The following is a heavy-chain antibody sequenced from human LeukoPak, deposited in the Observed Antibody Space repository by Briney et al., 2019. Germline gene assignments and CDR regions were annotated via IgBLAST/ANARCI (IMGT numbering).Heavy chain of an antibody. J-gene: IGHJ4*02. V-gene: IGHV1-24*01. CDR3: ATQHITMIVWDY. CDR1: GYTLTELS. Sequence: GASVKVSCKVSGYTLTELSMHWVRQAPGKGLEWMEGFDPEDGETIYAQKFQGRVTMTEDTSTDTAYMELSSLRSEDTAVYYCATQHITMIVWDYWGQGTLVTVSS. D-gene: IGHD3-22*01. CDR2: FDPEDGET.